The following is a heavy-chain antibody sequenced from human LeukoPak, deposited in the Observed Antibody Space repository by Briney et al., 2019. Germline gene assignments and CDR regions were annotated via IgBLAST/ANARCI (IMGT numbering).Heavy chain of an antibody. Sequence: SETLSLPCTVSGDSISSRSFHCGWVRQPPGRGLERIGTVFHIGSTYYIPSLAIRITISVDTSKKQFSLKLRSVTAANTALYICATLQWFGDLFFSWFAPWGQGTLVTVFS. CDR3: ATLQWFGDLFFSWFAP. CDR2: VFHIGST. J-gene: IGHJ5*02. V-gene: IGHV4-39*01. D-gene: IGHD3-10*01. CDR1: GDSISSRSFH.